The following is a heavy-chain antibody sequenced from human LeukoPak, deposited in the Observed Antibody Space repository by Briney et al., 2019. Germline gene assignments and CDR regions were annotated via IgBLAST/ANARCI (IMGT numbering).Heavy chain of an antibody. CDR1: GGSINSYY. D-gene: IGHD3-22*01. J-gene: IGHJ4*02. CDR3: ARGLYDSSGPWPPPQWTTLRNLMGYYYFDY. Sequence: SETLSLTCTASGGSINSYYWSWIRQPPGKGLEWIGEINHSGSTNYNPSLKSRVTISVDTSKNQFSLKLSSVTAADTAVYYCARGLYDSSGPWPPPQWTTLRNLMGYYYFDYWGQGTLVTVSS. V-gene: IGHV4-34*01. CDR2: INHSGST.